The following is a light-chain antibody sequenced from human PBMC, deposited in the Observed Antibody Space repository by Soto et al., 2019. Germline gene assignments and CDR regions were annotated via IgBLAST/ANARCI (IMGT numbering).Light chain of an antibody. CDR1: QSVISSY. CDR2: GAS. CDR3: QQYASSPGT. V-gene: IGKV3-20*01. Sequence: EIRLTQSQATLSLSPGEGATLSCRASQSVISSYLAWYQQKPGQTPRLLIYGASSRATGIPDRFSGSGSGTESSITISRVEREDFAVYEGQQYASSPGTCGQGTMVEVK. J-gene: IGKJ1*01.